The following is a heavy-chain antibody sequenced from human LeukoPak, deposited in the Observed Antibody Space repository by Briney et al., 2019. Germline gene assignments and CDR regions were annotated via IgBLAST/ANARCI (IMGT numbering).Heavy chain of an antibody. CDR1: GGTLNNFA. Sequence: ASVKVSCKASGGTLNNFAINWVRQAPGQGLEWVGGIIPMFGLANSAQKFQGRVSVTTDESTNTAYMELSSLRSEDTAVYYCARAPSRDGRNNYFDYWGQGTLVTVSS. D-gene: IGHD5-24*01. CDR3: ARAPSRDGRNNYFDY. CDR2: IIPMFGLA. J-gene: IGHJ4*02. V-gene: IGHV1-69*05.